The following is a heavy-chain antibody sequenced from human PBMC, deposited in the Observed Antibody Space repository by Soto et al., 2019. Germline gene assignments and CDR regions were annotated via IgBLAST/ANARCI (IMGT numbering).Heavy chain of an antibody. J-gene: IGHJ4*02. CDR1: GFTFDNYA. CDR2: ISWNSNTI. V-gene: IGHV3-9*01. D-gene: IGHD3-16*01. Sequence: EVQLVESAGGLVQPGRSLRLSCAAFGFTFDNYAMHWVRQAPGKGLEWVSGISWNSNTIDYADSVKGRFTISRDNVKNSLYLQMNSLRAEDTALYYCARGNYFDYWGQGTLVTVSS. CDR3: ARGNYFDY.